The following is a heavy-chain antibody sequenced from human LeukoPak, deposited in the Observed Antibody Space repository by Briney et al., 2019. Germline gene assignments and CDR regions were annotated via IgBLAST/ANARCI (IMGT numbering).Heavy chain of an antibody. CDR3: VQISIG. D-gene: IGHD2-15*01. CDR2: INSDGTIT. Sequence: PGGSLRLSCAASGFTFDDYAMHWVRQAPGKGLVWVSRINSDGTITSYADSVQGRFTISRDNTKNTLYLQMNSLKAEDTAVYFCVQISIGWGQGTLVTVSS. V-gene: IGHV3-74*01. J-gene: IGHJ4*02. CDR1: GFTFDDYA.